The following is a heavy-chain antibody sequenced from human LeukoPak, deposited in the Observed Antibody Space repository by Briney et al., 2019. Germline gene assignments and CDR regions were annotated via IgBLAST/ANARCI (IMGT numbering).Heavy chain of an antibody. CDR1: GFTFSSYA. CDR3: ARDGDIPFDY. V-gene: IGHV3-30-3*01. CDR2: ISYDGSNK. J-gene: IGHJ4*02. Sequence: GGSLRLSCAASGFTFSSYAMHWVRQAPGKGLEWVAVISYDGSNKYYADSVKGRFTISRDNSKNTLYLQMNSLRAEDTAVYYCARDGDIPFDYRGQGTLVTVSS. D-gene: IGHD5-12*01.